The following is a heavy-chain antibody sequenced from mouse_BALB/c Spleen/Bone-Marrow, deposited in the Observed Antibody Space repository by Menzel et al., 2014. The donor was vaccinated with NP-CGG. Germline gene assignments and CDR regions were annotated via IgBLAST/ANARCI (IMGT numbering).Heavy chain of an antibody. V-gene: IGHV1-7*01. D-gene: IGHD2-4*01. Sequence: QVQLQQSGAALAKPGASVKMSCKASGYTFTSYWMHWVQQRPGQGLEWIGYINPSTGYTEYNQKFKDKTTLTADKSSSTAYMQLSSLTSEDSAVYYCARSGDYGGFDYWGQGTTLTVSS. CDR3: ARSGDYGGFDY. CDR2: INPSTGYT. CDR1: GYTFTSYW. J-gene: IGHJ2*01.